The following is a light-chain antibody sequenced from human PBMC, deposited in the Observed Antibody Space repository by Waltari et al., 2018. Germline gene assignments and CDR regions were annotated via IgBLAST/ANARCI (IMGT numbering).Light chain of an antibody. J-gene: IGKJ1*01. CDR3: QQSYSTPQT. Sequence: DIQMTQSPYSLSASVGDRVTITCRASQSISSYLNWYQQKPGKVPKLLIYAASSLQSGVPSRFSGSGSGTDFTLTISSLQPEDFATYYCQQSYSTPQTFGQGTKVEIK. CDR1: QSISSY. CDR2: AAS. V-gene: IGKV1-39*01.